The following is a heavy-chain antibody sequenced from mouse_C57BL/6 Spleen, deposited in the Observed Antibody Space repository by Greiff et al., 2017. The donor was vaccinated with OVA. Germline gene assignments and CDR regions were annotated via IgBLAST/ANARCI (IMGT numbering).Heavy chain of an antibody. V-gene: IGHV1-72*01. D-gene: IGHD4-1*02. J-gene: IGHJ4*01. CDR2: IDPNSGGT. CDR1: GYTFTSYW. Sequence: QVQLQQPGAELVKPGASVKLSCKASGYTFTSYWMHWVKQRPGRGLEWIGRIDPNSGGTKYNEKFKSKATLTVDKPSSTADMQLSSLTSEDSAVYDCARGPNWDVDAMDYWGQGTSVTVSS. CDR3: ARGPNWDVDAMDY.